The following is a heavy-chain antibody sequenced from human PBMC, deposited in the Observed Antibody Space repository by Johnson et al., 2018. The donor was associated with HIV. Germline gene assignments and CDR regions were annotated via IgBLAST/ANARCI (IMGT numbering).Heavy chain of an antibody. J-gene: IGHJ3*02. V-gene: IGHV3-30*04. CDR1: GFTFSSYA. D-gene: IGHD6-13*01. Sequence: VQLVEFGGGVVQPGRSLRLSCAASGFTFSSYAMHWVRQAPGKGLEWVAVISYDGSNKYYADSVKGRFNISRDNSQNTLYLQVNSLRAEETAVYYCARTYSSSRRGGVYAFDIWGQGTMVTVSS. CDR2: ISYDGSNK. CDR3: ARTYSSSRRGGVYAFDI.